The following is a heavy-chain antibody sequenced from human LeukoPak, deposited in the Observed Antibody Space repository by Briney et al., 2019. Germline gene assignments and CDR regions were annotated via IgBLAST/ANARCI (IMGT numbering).Heavy chain of an antibody. J-gene: IGHJ4*02. V-gene: IGHV4-61*02. Sequence: SETLSLTCTVSGGSISSGSYYWSWIRQPAGKGLEWIGRIYTSGSTNYNPSLKSRVTISVDTSKNQFSLKLSSVTAADTAVYYCAREVEMATIYWGQGTLATVSS. CDR3: AREVEMATIY. CDR2: IYTSGST. D-gene: IGHD5-24*01. CDR1: GGSISSGSYY.